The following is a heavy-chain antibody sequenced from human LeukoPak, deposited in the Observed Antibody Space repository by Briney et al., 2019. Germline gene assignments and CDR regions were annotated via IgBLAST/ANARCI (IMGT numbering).Heavy chain of an antibody. CDR1: GYTFTSYY. CDR3: ASAREDIVVVVAATPGSLDY. D-gene: IGHD2-15*01. Sequence: ASVKVSRKASGYTFTSYYMHWARQAPGQGLEWMGIINPSGGSTSYAQKFQGRVTMTRDMSTSTVYMELSSLRSEDTAVYYCASAREDIVVVVAATPGSLDYWGQGTLVTVSS. V-gene: IGHV1-46*01. J-gene: IGHJ4*02. CDR2: INPSGGST.